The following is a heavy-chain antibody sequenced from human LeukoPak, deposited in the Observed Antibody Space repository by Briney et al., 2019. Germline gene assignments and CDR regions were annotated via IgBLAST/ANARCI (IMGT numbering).Heavy chain of an antibody. CDR2: INHSGST. D-gene: IGHD5-24*01. CDR1: GGSFSGYY. J-gene: IGHJ4*02. V-gene: IGHV4-34*01. CDR3: ARERDGYNYRYPLDY. Sequence: SETLSLTCAVYGGSFSGYYWSWIRQPPGKGLEWIGEINHSGSTNYNPSLKSRVTISVDTSKNQFSLKLSSVTAADTAVYYCARERDGYNYRYPLDYWGQETLVTVSS.